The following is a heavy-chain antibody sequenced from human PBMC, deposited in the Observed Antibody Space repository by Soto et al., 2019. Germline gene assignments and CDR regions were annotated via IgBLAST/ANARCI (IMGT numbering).Heavy chain of an antibody. CDR3: ARDLAKGGGSAGFDY. J-gene: IGHJ4*02. D-gene: IGHD2-15*01. CDR2: INPNSGGT. CDR1: GYTFTGYY. Sequence: ASVKVSCKASGYTFTGYYIHWVREAPGQGLEWMGWINPNSGGTKYPQKFQGRVTMTRDTSIRTVYMSLTGLKSDDTAVYFCARDLAKGGGSAGFDYWGQGTLVTVSS. V-gene: IGHV1-2*02.